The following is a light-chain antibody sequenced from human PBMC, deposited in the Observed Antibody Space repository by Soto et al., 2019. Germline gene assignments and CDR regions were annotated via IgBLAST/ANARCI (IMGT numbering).Light chain of an antibody. CDR1: QTVFHSSYNKDF. CDR3: QQYYSSLT. Sequence: DIVMTQSPVSLSVSLGERATINCKSSQTVFHSSYNKDFLAWYQQKPGQPPKLLFYSASTRESGVPARFSGGGSGTDFSLTISSLQAGDVAVYYCQQYYSSLTFGRGIKLEIK. CDR2: SAS. V-gene: IGKV4-1*01. J-gene: IGKJ2*01.